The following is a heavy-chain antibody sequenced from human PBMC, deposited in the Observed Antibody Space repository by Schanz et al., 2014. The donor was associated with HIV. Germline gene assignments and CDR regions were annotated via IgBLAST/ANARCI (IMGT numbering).Heavy chain of an antibody. CDR3: ARDQGYCAGSTCYSWYYFDS. D-gene: IGHD2-21*02. CDR2: INSDGSIT. V-gene: IGHV3-74*01. CDR1: GFTFSTYW. J-gene: IGHJ4*02. Sequence: EVQLVESGGGLVQPGGSLKLSCAASGFTFSTYWMHWVRQAPGKGLVWVSRINSDGSITSYADSVKGRFTISRDNAKNTLYLQMNSLRVEDTAVYYCARDQGYCAGSTCYSWYYFDSWGQGTPVTVSS.